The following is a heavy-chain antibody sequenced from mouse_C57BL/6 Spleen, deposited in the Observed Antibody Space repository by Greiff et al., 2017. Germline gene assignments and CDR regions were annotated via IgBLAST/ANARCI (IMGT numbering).Heavy chain of an antibody. D-gene: IGHD1-1*01. CDR1: GYTFTGYW. Sequence: VQLQQSGAELMKPGASVKLSCKATGYTFTGYWIEGVTQRPGHGLEWIGELLPGSGSTNDNEKFKGKATFPADTSSNTAYMQLSSLTTEDSAIYYCARSPLLQDFDYWGQGTTLTVSS. J-gene: IGHJ2*01. CDR3: ARSPLLQDFDY. CDR2: LLPGSGST. V-gene: IGHV1-9*01.